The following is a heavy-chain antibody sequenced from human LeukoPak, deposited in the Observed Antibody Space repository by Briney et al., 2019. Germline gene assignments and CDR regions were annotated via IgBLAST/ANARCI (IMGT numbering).Heavy chain of an antibody. CDR1: GFSISNSA. D-gene: IGHD5-12*01. J-gene: IGHJ4*02. CDR2: IVASSGST. Sequence: GGSLRLSCAASGFSISNSAMSWVRQAPGKGLEWVSLIVASSGSTFYADYVKGRFTISRDSSKNTLYLQMTSLRAEDMAVYYCAKGAYDYIEMGYFDYWGQGTLVTVSS. V-gene: IGHV3-23*01. CDR3: AKGAYDYIEMGYFDY.